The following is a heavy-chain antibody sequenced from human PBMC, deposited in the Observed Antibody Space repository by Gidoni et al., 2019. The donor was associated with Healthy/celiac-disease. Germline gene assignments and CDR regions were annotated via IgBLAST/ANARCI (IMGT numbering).Heavy chain of an antibody. CDR3: ARVRVPDFDAFDI. D-gene: IGHD3-10*01. CDR1: GYTFTSYY. V-gene: IGHV1-46*01. CDR2: INPSGGST. Sequence: QVQLVQSGAEVKKPGASVKGSCKASGYTFTSYYMHWVRQAPGQGLEWMGIINPSGGSTSYAQKFQGRVTMTRDTSTSTVYMELSSLRSEDTAVYYCARVRVPDFDAFDIWGQGTMVTVSS. J-gene: IGHJ3*02.